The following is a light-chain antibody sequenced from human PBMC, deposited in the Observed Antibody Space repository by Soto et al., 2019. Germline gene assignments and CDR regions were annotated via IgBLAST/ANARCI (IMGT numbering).Light chain of an antibody. CDR2: DTS. CDR1: QSVGSY. J-gene: IGKJ4*01. Sequence: EIVLTQSPATLSLSPGERATLSCRASQSVGSYLAWYQQKPGQAPRLLIYDTSNRATGIPARFSGSGSGTDFTLTIGSLEAEYFAVYYCQQRSNRLTFRGGTKVEIK. V-gene: IGKV3-11*01. CDR3: QQRSNRLT.